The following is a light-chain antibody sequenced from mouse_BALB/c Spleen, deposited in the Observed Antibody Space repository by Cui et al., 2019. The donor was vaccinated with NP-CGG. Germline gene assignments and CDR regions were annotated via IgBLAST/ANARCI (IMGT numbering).Light chain of an antibody. CDR2: GTK. V-gene: IGLV1*01. Sequence: QAVVTQESALTTSPGETVTLTCRSSTGAVTTSNYANLVQEKPDHLFTCLIGGTKNRTPGVPARFSGSLIGDKAALTITGAQTEDEAIYFCALWYSNHWVFGGGTKLTVL. J-gene: IGLJ1*01. CDR1: TGAVTTSNY. CDR3: ALWYSNHWV.